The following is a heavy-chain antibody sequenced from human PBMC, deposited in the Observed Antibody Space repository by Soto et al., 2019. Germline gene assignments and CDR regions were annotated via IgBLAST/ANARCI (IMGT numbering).Heavy chain of an antibody. D-gene: IGHD6-19*01. CDR1: GGSISRGGYH. Sequence: QVQLQESGPGLVKPSQTLSLTCTVSGGSISRGGYHWSWIRQHPGKGLEWIGYIYYSGSTYYNPSLKSRVTISVDTSKNQFSVKLSSVTAADTAVYFCAKSRLEQYFFDYWGQGTLVTVSS. V-gene: IGHV4-31*03. J-gene: IGHJ4*02. CDR3: AKSRLEQYFFDY. CDR2: IYYSGST.